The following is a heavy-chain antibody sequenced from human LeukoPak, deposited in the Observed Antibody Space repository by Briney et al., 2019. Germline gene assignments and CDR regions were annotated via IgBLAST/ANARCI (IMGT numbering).Heavy chain of an antibody. CDR3: ATSYYYDSSGYYTPFDY. Sequence: PSETLSLTCAVYGGSFSGYYWSWIRQPPGKGLEWIGEINHSGSTNYNPSLKSRVTISVDTSKNQFSLKLSSVTAADTAVCYCATSYYYDSSGYYTPFDYWGQGTLVTVSS. V-gene: IGHV4-34*01. CDR1: GGSFSGYY. J-gene: IGHJ4*02. CDR2: INHSGST. D-gene: IGHD3-22*01.